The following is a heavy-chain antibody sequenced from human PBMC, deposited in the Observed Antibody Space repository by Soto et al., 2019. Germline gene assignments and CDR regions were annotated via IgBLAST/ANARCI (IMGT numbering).Heavy chain of an antibody. CDR3: VHRRSEDSGDYRPGGFDL. V-gene: IGHV2-5*02. CDR2: IYWDDDK. D-gene: IGHD4-17*01. Sequence: QITLKESGPTLVKPTQTLTLTCTFSGFSISSSGVGVAWIRQPPGKALEWLALIYWDDDKRYSPSLKSRVTITQDTSKNQVVLRMTNMDPGDTATYYCVHRRSEDSGDYRPGGFDLWGRGTLVTVSS. J-gene: IGHJ2*01. CDR1: GFSISSSGVG.